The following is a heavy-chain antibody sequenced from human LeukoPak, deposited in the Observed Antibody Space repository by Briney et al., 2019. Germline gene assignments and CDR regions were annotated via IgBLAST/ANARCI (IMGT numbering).Heavy chain of an antibody. CDR2: ISSRSSYI. V-gene: IGHV3-21*04. CDR1: GFTFSSYW. D-gene: IGHD1-1*01. J-gene: IGHJ4*02. Sequence: GGSLRLSCAASGFTFSSYWMSWVRQAPGKGLEWVSSISSRSSYIYYADSVKGRFTISRDNAKNSLYLQMNSLRVEDTAVYYCVKLRNDAGLEYWGQGTLVTVFS. CDR3: VKLRNDAGLEY.